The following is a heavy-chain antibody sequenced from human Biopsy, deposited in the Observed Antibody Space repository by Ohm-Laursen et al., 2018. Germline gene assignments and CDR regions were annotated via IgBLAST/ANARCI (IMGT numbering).Heavy chain of an antibody. V-gene: IGHV1-69*06. D-gene: IGHD6-19*01. J-gene: IGHJ4*02. Sequence: SVKVSCKASGGTFRSDAISWVRQAPGQGLEWMGGLVPMFGTAKYSQKFQDRVTITADTSTSTAYMVLSSLRSEGTAVYFCARNTGWYGDLYYFDYWGQGTLVTVSS. CDR2: LVPMFGTA. CDR1: GGTFRSDA. CDR3: ARNTGWYGDLYYFDY.